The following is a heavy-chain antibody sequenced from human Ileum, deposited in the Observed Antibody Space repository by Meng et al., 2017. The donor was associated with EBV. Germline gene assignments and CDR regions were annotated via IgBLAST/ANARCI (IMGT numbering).Heavy chain of an antibody. V-gene: IGHV4-4*02. CDR3: AKVSLTGTFYDH. D-gene: IGHD3-9*01. J-gene: IGHJ4*02. CDR2: IFHIGST. CDR1: GGCVISNNW. Sequence: QGEVQEAGQRLVMPSGALSLSCAVSGGCVISNNWWSWVRQPPGKGLEWIGEIFHIGSTNNSPSLKSRVTISVDNSKNQFSLSLTSVTAADTAIDFCAKVSLTGTFYDHWGQGTLVTVSS.